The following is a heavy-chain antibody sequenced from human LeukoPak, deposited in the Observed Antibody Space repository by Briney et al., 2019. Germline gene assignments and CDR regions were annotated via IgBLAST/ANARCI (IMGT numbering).Heavy chain of an antibody. V-gene: IGHV5-51*01. D-gene: IGHD6-19*01. J-gene: IGHJ6*04. CDR2: IYPDDSDT. CDR3: ARYTQFGSGWWDV. Sequence: PGESLKISCKGSGFSFTSYWIGWVRQMPGKGLEYMGIIYPDDSDTKYSPSFQGRVTISADKSISTAYLQWSNLRASDTAIYYCARYTQFGSGWWDVWGRGTTVTVSS. CDR1: GFSFTSYW.